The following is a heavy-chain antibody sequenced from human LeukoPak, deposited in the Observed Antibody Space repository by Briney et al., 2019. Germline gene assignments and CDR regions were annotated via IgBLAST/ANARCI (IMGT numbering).Heavy chain of an antibody. J-gene: IGHJ6*02. Sequence: GGSLRLSCAASGFTFDDYAMHWVRQAPGKGLEWVSGISWNSGSIGYADSVKGRFTISRDNAKNSLYLQMNSLRAEDTALYYCARAAYSSSWDYYYGMDVWGQGTTVTVSS. CDR2: ISWNSGSI. CDR1: GFTFDDYA. D-gene: IGHD6-13*01. CDR3: ARAAYSSSWDYYYGMDV. V-gene: IGHV3-9*01.